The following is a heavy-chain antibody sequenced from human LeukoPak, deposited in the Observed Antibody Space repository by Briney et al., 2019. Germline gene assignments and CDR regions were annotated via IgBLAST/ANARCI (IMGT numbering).Heavy chain of an antibody. CDR2: ISYDGSNK. CDR1: GFTFSSYG. Sequence: GGSLRLSCAASGFTFSSYGMHWVRQAPGKGLEWVAVISYDGSNKYYADSVKGQFTISRDNSKNTLYLQMNSLRAEDTAVYYCAKDWDIVVVPAAMGDAFDIWGQGTMVTVSS. D-gene: IGHD2-2*01. V-gene: IGHV3-30*18. CDR3: AKDWDIVVVPAAMGDAFDI. J-gene: IGHJ3*02.